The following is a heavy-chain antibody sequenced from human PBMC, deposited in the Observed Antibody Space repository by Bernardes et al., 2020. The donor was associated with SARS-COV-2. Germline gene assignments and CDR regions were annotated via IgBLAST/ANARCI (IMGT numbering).Heavy chain of an antibody. Sequence: SETLSLTCTVSGGSISSGSYYWSWIRQPAGKGLEWIGRIYTSGSTNYNPSLKSRVTISVDTSKNQFSLKLSSVTAADTAVYYCARAIAMVNEDWFDPWGQGNLVTVSS. V-gene: IGHV4-61*02. CDR2: IYTSGST. CDR3: ARAIAMVNEDWFDP. D-gene: IGHD5-18*01. J-gene: IGHJ5*02. CDR1: GGSISSGSYY.